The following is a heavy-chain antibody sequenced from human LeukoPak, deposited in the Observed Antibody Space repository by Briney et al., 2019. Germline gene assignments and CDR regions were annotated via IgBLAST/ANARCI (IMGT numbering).Heavy chain of an antibody. Sequence: ESGGSLRLSCAASGFTFSSYAMSWVRQAPGKGLEWVSAISGSGGSTYYADSVKGRFTISRDNSKNTLYLQMNSLRAEDTAVYYCARDLGWGREPGRSFDYWGQGTLVTVSS. CDR3: ARDLGWGREPGRSFDY. J-gene: IGHJ4*02. CDR1: GFTFSSYA. CDR2: ISGSGGST. V-gene: IGHV3-23*01. D-gene: IGHD3-16*01.